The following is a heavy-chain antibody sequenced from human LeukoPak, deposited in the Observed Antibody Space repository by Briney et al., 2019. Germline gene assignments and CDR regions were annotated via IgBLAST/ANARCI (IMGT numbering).Heavy chain of an antibody. CDR3: ARSRYYYDSSGYYLDY. J-gene: IGHJ4*02. V-gene: IGHV4-34*01. CDR1: GGSFSGYY. CDR2: INHSGST. Sequence: PSETLSLTCAVYGGSFSGYYWSWIRQPPGKGLEWIGEINHSGSTNYNPSLKSRVTISVDTSKNQFSLKLSSATAADTAVYYCARSRYYYDSSGYYLDYWGQGTLVTVSS. D-gene: IGHD3-22*01.